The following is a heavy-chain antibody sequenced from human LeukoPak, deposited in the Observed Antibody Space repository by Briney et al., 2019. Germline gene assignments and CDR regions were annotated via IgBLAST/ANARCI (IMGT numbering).Heavy chain of an antibody. CDR3: ASQLVRTNIYYYYYYGMDV. J-gene: IGHJ6*02. Sequence: GGSLRLSCAASGFTFSSYAMSWVRQAPGKGLEWVSAVSGSGGSTYYADSVRGRFTISRDNSKNTLYLQMNSLRAEDTAVYYCASQLVRTNIYYYYYYGMDVWGQGTTVTVSS. V-gene: IGHV3-23*01. CDR1: GFTFSSYA. D-gene: IGHD6-13*01. CDR2: VSGSGGST.